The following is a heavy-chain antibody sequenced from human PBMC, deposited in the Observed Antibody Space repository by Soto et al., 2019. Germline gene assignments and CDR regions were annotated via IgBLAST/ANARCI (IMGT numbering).Heavy chain of an antibody. V-gene: IGHV1-18*01. D-gene: IGHD3-16*02. CDR3: ARVLPPYYDYIWGSYHSYYYFDY. Sequence: SVKVSCKASGYTFTSYCISWVRQAPGQGREWMGWISAYNGNTNYAQKLQGRVTMTTDTSTSTDHMELRSQTSDDTAVYYCARVLPPYYDYIWGSYHSYYYFDYWGQGTLVTDS. CDR1: GYTFTSYC. J-gene: IGHJ4*02. CDR2: ISAYNGNT.